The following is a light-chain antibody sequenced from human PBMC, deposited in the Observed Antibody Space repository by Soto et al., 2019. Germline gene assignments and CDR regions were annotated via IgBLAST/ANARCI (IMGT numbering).Light chain of an antibody. CDR1: SSNNGNNY. J-gene: IGLJ1*01. Sequence: QSVLTQPPSVSAAPGQKVTISCSGSSSNNGNNYVSWYQQLPGTAPKLLIYENNKRPSGIPDRFSGSKSGTSATLGITGLQTGDEADYYCATWDSSLSAGVFGTGTKVTVL. CDR3: ATWDSSLSAGV. V-gene: IGLV1-51*02. CDR2: ENN.